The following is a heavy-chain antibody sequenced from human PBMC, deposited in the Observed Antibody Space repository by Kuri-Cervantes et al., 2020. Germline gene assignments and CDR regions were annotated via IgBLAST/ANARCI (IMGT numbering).Heavy chain of an antibody. CDR1: GFSLSTSGVG. J-gene: IGHJ4*02. CDR3: AHTQIRIIRIRGVNDFAY. CDR2: IYRDDIK. Sequence: SGLTLVQPTQTLTLTCSFPGFSLSTSGVGVGLIRQPPGKALEWLALIYRDDIKRYTPSLKSRLTITRYTSKNQVVLTMTNLDPVDTATYYFAHTQIRIIRIRGVNDFAYWGQGSLVTVSS. D-gene: IGHD3-10*01. V-gene: IGHV2-5*02.